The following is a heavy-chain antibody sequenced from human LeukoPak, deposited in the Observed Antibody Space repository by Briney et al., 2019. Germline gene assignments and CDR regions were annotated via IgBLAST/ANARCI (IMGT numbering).Heavy chain of an antibody. Sequence: SQTLSLTCTVSGGSISSGSYYWSWIRQPAGKGLEWIGRIYTSGSTNYNPSLKSRVTISVDTSKNQFSLKLSSVTAADTAVYYCARDVVRGVNAFVIWGQGTMVTVSS. CDR3: ARDVVRGVNAFVI. J-gene: IGHJ3*02. CDR1: GGSISSGSYY. D-gene: IGHD3-10*01. V-gene: IGHV4-61*02. CDR2: IYTSGST.